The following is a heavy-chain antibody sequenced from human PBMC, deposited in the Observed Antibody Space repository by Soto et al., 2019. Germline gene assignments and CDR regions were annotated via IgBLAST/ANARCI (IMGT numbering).Heavy chain of an antibody. CDR1: GYTFTSYG. Sequence: ASVKVSFKASGYTFTSYGISWVRQAPGQGLEWMGWISAYNGNTNYAQKLQGRVTMTTDTSTSTAYMELRSLRSDDTAVYYCAIGVTTTDYYYGMDVWGQGTTVTVSS. J-gene: IGHJ6*02. D-gene: IGHD4-17*01. V-gene: IGHV1-18*01. CDR3: AIGVTTTDYYYGMDV. CDR2: ISAYNGNT.